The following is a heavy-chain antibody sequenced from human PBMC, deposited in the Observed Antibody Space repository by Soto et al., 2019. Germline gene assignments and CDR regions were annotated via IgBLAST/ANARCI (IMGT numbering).Heavy chain of an antibody. CDR3: AKVNSIVGDGDHDY. CDR2: ISSSGDIP. D-gene: IGHD4-17*01. Sequence: EVKLLESGGGLVQPGGSLRLSCAASGFTFTTYAMSWVRQPPGKGLEWVSGISSSGDIPYYADSVKGRFTISRDQSKKTVYLQMNSLRAEDTALYYCAKVNSIVGDGDHDYWGQGTLVSVSS. J-gene: IGHJ4*02. V-gene: IGHV3-23*01. CDR1: GFTFTTYA.